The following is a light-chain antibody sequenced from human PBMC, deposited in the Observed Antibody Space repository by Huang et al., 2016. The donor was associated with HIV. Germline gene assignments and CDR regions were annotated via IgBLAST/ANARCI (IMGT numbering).Light chain of an antibody. CDR3: QQSNSYPLS. CDR2: KAS. Sequence: DIQMTQSPSTLSASIGDRVTIHCRASQSVRTWLAWYQQKPGKGPKLLISKASILESGVPSRFSGSGSGTDVTLTISSLQPDDFATYYCQQSNSYPLSFGGGTKVEIK. CDR1: QSVRTW. J-gene: IGKJ4*01. V-gene: IGKV1-5*03.